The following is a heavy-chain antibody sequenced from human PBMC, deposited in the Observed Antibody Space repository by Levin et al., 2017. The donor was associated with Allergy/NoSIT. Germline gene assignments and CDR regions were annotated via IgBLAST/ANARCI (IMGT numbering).Heavy chain of an antibody. D-gene: IGHD6-13*01. J-gene: IGHJ4*02. CDR1: GYSISSGYY. CDR2: IYHSGST. V-gene: IGHV4-38-2*01. Sequence: SETLSLTCAVSGYSISSGYYWGWIRQPPGKGLEWIGSIYHSGSTYYNPSLKSRVTISVDTSKNQFSLKLSSVTAADTAVYYCARVHSSSWYEPGPFDYWGQGTLVTVSS. CDR3: ARVHSSSWYEPGPFDY.